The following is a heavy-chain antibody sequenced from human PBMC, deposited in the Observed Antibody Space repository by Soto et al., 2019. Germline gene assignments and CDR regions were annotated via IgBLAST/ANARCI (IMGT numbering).Heavy chain of an antibody. Sequence: GGSLRLSCAASGFSISSYEMNWVRQSPGKGLEWVSAISSSGNYIYYADSVKGRFTISRVSAKNSLFLQMNSLRAADTALYYCAREVKSTGGPDGFDIWGQGTMVTVSS. V-gene: IGHV3-21*01. D-gene: IGHD2-15*01. CDR2: ISSSGNYI. CDR1: GFSISSYE. CDR3: AREVKSTGGPDGFDI. J-gene: IGHJ3*02.